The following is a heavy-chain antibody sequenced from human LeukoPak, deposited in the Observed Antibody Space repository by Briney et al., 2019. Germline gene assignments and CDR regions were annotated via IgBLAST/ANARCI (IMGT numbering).Heavy chain of an antibody. CDR3: AKESSGGWYFDY. J-gene: IGHJ4*02. D-gene: IGHD6-19*01. CDR1: GFTFDDYG. Sequence: GGSLRLSCAASGFTFDDYGMSWVRQAPGNGLEWVSGINWNGGSTGYADSVKGRFTISRDNAKNSLYLQMNSLRAEDTAVYYCAKESSGGWYFDYWGQGTLVTVSS. V-gene: IGHV3-20*04. CDR2: INWNGGST.